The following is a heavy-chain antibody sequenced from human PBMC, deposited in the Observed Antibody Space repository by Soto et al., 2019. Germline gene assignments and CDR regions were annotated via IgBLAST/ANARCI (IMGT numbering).Heavy chain of an antibody. V-gene: IGHV4-30-4*01. J-gene: IGHJ6*02. CDR2: IYYTGST. CDR1: GGSFSSGDYY. Sequence: QVQLQESGPGVVKPSQTLSLTCTVSGGSFSSGDYYWSWVRQPPGKGLEWLGYIYYTGSTFNNPSLKSRVSISIDTSKAQFSLKLRSVTAAYTAVYYCARIHFGDEPSYYYYGRDVWGQGTTVTVSS. D-gene: IGHD4-17*01. CDR3: ARIHFGDEPSYYYYGRDV.